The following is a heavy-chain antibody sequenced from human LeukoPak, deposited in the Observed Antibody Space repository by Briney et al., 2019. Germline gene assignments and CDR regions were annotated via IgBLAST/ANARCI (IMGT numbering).Heavy chain of an antibody. D-gene: IGHD1-1*01. CDR3: ARHSTASGYLNYFDY. CDR2: IYYSGST. V-gene: IGHV4-59*08. CDR1: GGSISSYY. J-gene: IGHJ4*02. Sequence: SETLSLTCTVSGGSISSYYWSWIRQPPGKGLEWIGYIYYSGSTNYNPSLKSRVTISVDTSKNQFALKLSSVTAADTAVYYCARHSTASGYLNYFDYWGQGTLVTVSS.